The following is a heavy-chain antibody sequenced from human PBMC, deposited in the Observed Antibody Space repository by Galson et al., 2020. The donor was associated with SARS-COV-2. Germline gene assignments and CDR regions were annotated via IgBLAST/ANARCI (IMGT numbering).Heavy chain of an antibody. D-gene: IGHD3-9*01. J-gene: IGHJ4*02. V-gene: IGHV3-15*01. CDR2: IKSTTDGGTA. CDR3: STLWFYDGLTGYVDSG. CDR1: GFTFNNAW. Sequence: GESLKISCAASGFTFNNAWMTWVRQAPGKGLEWVGHIKSTTDGGTADYAAPVKGRFTISRDDSKNTLHLQINSLKTEDTAVYYCSTLWFYDGLTGYVDSGWGLGTLVTVSS.